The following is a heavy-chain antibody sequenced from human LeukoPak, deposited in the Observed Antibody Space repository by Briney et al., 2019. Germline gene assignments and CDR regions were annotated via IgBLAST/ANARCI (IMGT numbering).Heavy chain of an antibody. D-gene: IGHD2-8*02. Sequence: GGSLRLSCAASGFTFSSYGMHWVRQAPGKGLEWVAVIWYDGSNKYYADSVKGRFTISRDNSKNTLYLQMNSLRAEDTAVYYCARDRSVWWALQNYGMDVWGQGTTVTVSS. V-gene: IGHV3-33*01. CDR3: ARDRSVWWALQNYGMDV. CDR1: GFTFSSYG. J-gene: IGHJ6*02. CDR2: IWYDGSNK.